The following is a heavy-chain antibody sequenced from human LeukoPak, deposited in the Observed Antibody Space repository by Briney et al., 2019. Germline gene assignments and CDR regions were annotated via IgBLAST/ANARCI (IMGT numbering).Heavy chain of an antibody. D-gene: IGHD2-15*01. V-gene: IGHV4-4*07. CDR3: ARESRAGCWFDC. Sequence: PETLSLTCTVSGVSISSYYCSWIRQPAGKGLEWIGRIYTSGSTNFNPSLMSRVKMSVATSMNQFSLKVRAVTAADRALYSCARESRAGCWFDCWGQGTLVS. J-gene: IGHJ4*02. CDR2: IYTSGST. CDR1: GVSISSYY.